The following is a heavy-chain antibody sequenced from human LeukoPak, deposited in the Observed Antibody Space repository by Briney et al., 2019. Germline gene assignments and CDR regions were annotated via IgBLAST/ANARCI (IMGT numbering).Heavy chain of an antibody. CDR3: AGHHPRNTVDF. D-gene: IGHD2/OR15-2a*01. V-gene: IGHV4-59*08. Sequence: SETLSLTCTVSGGSISSYYWSWIRQPPGKGLEWIAYISDIGSINYNPSPKSRVTISLDTTKNQFSLKLSSVTAADTAVYYCAGHHPRNTVDFWGQGTLVTVSS. CDR1: GGSISSYY. J-gene: IGHJ4*02. CDR2: ISDIGSI.